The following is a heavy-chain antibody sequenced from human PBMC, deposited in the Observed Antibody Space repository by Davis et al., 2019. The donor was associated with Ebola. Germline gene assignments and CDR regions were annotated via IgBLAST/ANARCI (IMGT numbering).Heavy chain of an antibody. V-gene: IGHV1-2*02. CDR3: ARSGGYYYYGMDV. D-gene: IGHD3-10*01. CDR2: INPNSGGT. Sequence: ASVKVSCKASGGTFSSYAISWVRQAPGQGLEWMGWINPNSGGTNYAQKFQGRVTMTRDTSISTAYMELSRLRSDDTAVYYCARSGGYYYYGMDVWGQGTTVTVSS. CDR1: GGTFSSYA. J-gene: IGHJ6*02.